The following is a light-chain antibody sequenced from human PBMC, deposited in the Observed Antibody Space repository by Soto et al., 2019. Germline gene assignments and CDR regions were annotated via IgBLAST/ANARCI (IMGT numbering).Light chain of an antibody. Sequence: NFMLTQPHSVSESPGKTVTISCTGSGGRIASNYVQWYQQRPGSAPTTVIFEDSQRPSGVPDRFSGSIDSSSNSASLTISGLKTEDEADHYCQSYDSNNHVVFGGGTKVTVL. CDR1: GGRIASNY. CDR3: QSYDSNNHVV. V-gene: IGLV6-57*02. CDR2: EDS. J-gene: IGLJ2*01.